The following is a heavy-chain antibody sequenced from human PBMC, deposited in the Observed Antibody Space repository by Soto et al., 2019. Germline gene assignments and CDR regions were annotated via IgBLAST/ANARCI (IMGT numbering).Heavy chain of an antibody. CDR3: TTEDLYYYDSSGYSNWFDP. Sequence: GGSLRLSCAASGFTCSDYYMSWIRQAPGKGLEWVSDISSSGSIIYYADSVKGRFTISRDNAKNTLYLQMNSLRAEDTAVYYCTTEDLYYYDSSGYSNWFDPWGQGTLVTVSS. D-gene: IGHD3-22*01. CDR1: GFTCSDYY. J-gene: IGHJ5*02. V-gene: IGHV3-11*01. CDR2: ISSSGSII.